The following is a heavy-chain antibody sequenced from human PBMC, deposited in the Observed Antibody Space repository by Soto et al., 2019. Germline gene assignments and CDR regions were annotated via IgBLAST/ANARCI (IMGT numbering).Heavy chain of an antibody. D-gene: IGHD2-15*01. V-gene: IGHV3-74*01. J-gene: IGHJ6*02. CDR3: ARGVVVVAATTYYYYYGMDV. CDR2: INSDGSST. Sequence: GGSLELSCAASGFTFSSYWMHWVRQAPGKGLVWVSRINSDGSSTSYADSVKGRFTISRDNAKNTLYLQMNSLRAEDTAVYYCARGVVVVAATTYYYYYGMDVWGQGTTVTVSS. CDR1: GFTFSSYW.